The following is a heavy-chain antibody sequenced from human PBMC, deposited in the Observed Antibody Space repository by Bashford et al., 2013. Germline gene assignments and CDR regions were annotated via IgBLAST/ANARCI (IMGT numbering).Heavy chain of an antibody. CDR3: ASTFGASYFWSGYGVHSGYFDY. CDR1: GGSISSGGYY. J-gene: IGHJ4*02. D-gene: IGHD3-3*01. CDR2: IYYSGST. Sequence: SETLSLTCTVSGGSISSGGYYWSWIRQHPGKGLEWIGYIYYSGSTYYNPSLKSRVTISVDTSKNQFSLKLSSVTAADTAVYYCASTFGASYFWSGYGVHSGYFDYVGPGNPGHRLL. V-gene: IGHV4-31*03.